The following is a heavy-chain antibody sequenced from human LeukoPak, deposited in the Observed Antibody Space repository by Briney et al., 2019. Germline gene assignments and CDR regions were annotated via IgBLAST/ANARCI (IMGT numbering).Heavy chain of an antibody. Sequence: PSETLSLTCTVSAGSISRSSYYWGWIRQSPGRGLEWIGSIYYSGSADYNPSLKSRVTLSVDTSKNQFSLRVSSVTAADTAVYYCARDIRSGSYSDFWGQGTLVTVSS. V-gene: IGHV4-39*07. CDR3: ARDIRSGSYSDF. J-gene: IGHJ4*02. CDR2: IYYSGSA. D-gene: IGHD1-26*01. CDR1: AGSISRSSYY.